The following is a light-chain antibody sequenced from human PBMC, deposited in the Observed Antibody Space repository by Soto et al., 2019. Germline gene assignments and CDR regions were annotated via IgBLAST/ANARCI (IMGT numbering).Light chain of an antibody. Sequence: QSLPTRPASVSGSPGQSITISCTGTSSDIGAYNSVSWYQHHPGKAPKLIVFQVSFRPSAVSDRFSGSKSDNTASLTISGLQTEDEADYYCLSYTASSTFVFGTGSKVTLL. J-gene: IGLJ1*01. CDR1: SSDIGAYNS. CDR3: LSYTASSTFV. CDR2: QVS. V-gene: IGLV2-14*01.